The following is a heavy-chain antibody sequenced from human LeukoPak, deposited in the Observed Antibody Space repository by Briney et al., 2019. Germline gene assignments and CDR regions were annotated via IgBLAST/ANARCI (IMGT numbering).Heavy chain of an antibody. V-gene: IGHV3-23*01. D-gene: IGHD3-22*01. CDR1: GFSFSSYA. J-gene: IGHJ4*02. CDR3: AKDRIPTSGWESDY. Sequence: GGSLRLSCAASGFSFSSYAMSWVRQAPGKGLEWVSSTSASGGRTYYTDSVKGRFTISRDNSKNTLYLQMNSLRAEDTAVYYCAKDRIPTSGWESDYWGQGTLVTVSS. CDR2: TSASGGRT.